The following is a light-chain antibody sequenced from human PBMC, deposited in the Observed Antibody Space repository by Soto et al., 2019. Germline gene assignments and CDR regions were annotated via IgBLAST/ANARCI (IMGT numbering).Light chain of an antibody. CDR1: QSISSW. Sequence: GDRVTITCRASQSISSWLAWYQQKPGKAPKLLIYDASSLESGVPSRFSGSGSGTECTLTISSLQSEDFGVYYCQQNKDWPGTFGQGTKVDI. V-gene: IGKV1-5*01. CDR2: DAS. CDR3: QQNKDWPGT. J-gene: IGKJ1*01.